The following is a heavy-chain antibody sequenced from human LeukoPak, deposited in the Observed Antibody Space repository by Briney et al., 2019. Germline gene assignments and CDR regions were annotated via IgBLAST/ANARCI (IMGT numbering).Heavy chain of an antibody. J-gene: IGHJ4*02. Sequence: GGSLRLSCAASGFIFSSFAMSWVRQAPGKGLEWVAVISYDVGSNTYYADSVKGRFTISRDNSTDTLYLQMNSLRAEDTAVYYCARLNLGYGYFLEATKRDYWGQGTLVTVSS. V-gene: IGHV3-30-3*01. CDR2: ISYDVGSNT. CDR1: GFIFSSFA. CDR3: ARLNLGYGYFLEATKRDY. D-gene: IGHD5-18*01.